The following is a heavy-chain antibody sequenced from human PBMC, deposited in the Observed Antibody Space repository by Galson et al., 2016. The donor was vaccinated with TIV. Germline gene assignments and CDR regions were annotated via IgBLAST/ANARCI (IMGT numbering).Heavy chain of an antibody. V-gene: IGHV1-69*13. Sequence: SVKVSCKVSGGIFKSNAISWVRQAPGQGLEWMGRIIAIFGTANYAQKFQGRVTITADESTNTVYLELSSLTSEDTAVYYCAILPSYYGSGNHWFDPWGQGTLVTVSS. J-gene: IGHJ5*02. CDR3: AILPSYYGSGNHWFDP. CDR2: IIAIFGTA. CDR1: GGIFKSNA. D-gene: IGHD3-10*01.